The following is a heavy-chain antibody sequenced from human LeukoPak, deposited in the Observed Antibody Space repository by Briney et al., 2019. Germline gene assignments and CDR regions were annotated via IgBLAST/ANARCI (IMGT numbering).Heavy chain of an antibody. V-gene: IGHV3-7*01. D-gene: IGHD3-10*01. CDR1: GFTFSSYW. CDR2: INQVGSEK. Sequence: GGSLRLSCAASGFTFSSYWMNWVRQVPGKGLEWVANINQVGSEKYFVDSVKGRFTISRDNAKNSLYLQMNSLRAEDTAMYYCTRDRALNIRAYDIWGQGTLVAVSS. CDR3: TRDRALNIRAYDI. J-gene: IGHJ3*02.